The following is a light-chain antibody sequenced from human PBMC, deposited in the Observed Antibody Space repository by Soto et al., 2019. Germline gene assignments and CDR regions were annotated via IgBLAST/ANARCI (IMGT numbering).Light chain of an antibody. CDR2: EAS. V-gene: IGKV3-11*01. Sequence: EIVLTQSPATLSLSPGERATLSCRASQSISSYLAWYQQKPGQAPRLLIYEASNGATGIPARFSGSGSGTDFTLSIRSLEAEDSAVCYCQQCHHWASSFVSWTKVEI. CDR1: QSISSY. J-gene: IGKJ3*01. CDR3: QQCHHWASS.